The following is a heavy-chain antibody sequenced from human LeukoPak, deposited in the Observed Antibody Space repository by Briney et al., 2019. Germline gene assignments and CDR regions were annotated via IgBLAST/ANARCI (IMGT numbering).Heavy chain of an antibody. CDR3: AREWIRDL. D-gene: IGHD2-2*03. CDR1: GFTFSSYW. CDR2: IDTDGSST. J-gene: IGHJ5*02. Sequence: GGSLRLSCAASGFTFSSYWMHWVRQTPEKGLVWVSRIDTDGSSTIYADSVKGRFTISRDNAKNTLFLQMNSLRAEDTAVYYCAREWIRDLWGQGTLVTVSS. V-gene: IGHV3-74*01.